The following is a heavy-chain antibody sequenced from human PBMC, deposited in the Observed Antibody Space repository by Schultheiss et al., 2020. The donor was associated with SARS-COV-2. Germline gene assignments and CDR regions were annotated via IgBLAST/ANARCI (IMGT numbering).Heavy chain of an antibody. Sequence: SQTLSPTCTVSGGSISSGGYYWSWIRQHPGKGLEWIGYIYYSGSTYYNPSLKSRVTISVDTSKNQFSLKLSSVTAADTAVYYCARRGGLYQNYGMDVWGQGTTVTVSS. CDR2: IYYSGST. J-gene: IGHJ6*02. D-gene: IGHD2-8*01. V-gene: IGHV4-31*03. CDR3: ARRGGLYQNYGMDV. CDR1: GGSISSGGYY.